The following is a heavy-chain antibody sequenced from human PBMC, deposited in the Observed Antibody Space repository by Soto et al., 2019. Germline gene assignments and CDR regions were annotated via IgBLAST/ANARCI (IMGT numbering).Heavy chain of an antibody. V-gene: IGHV1-18*04. CDR1: GYTFTSYY. J-gene: IGHJ1*01. CDR3: ARDLIVGSSTWFQH. Sequence: ASVKVSCKASGYTFTSYYMHWVRQAPGQGLEWMGWISAYNGNTNYAQKLQGRVTMTTDTSTSTAYMELRSLRSDDTAVYYCARDLIVGSSTWFQHWGQGTLVTVSS. CDR2: ISAYNGNT. D-gene: IGHD6-13*01.